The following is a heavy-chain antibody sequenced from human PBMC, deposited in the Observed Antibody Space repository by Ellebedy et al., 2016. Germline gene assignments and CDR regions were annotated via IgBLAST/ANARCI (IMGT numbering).Heavy chain of an antibody. V-gene: IGHV3-11*01. CDR1: GFTFSDYY. Sequence: GESLKISXAASGFTFSDYYMSWIRQAPGKGLEWVSYISSSGSTIYYADSVRGRFTISRDNAKKSLYLQMNSLRPEDTALYYCAKDLEGGLEWSQSAFDYWGQGTLVTVSS. D-gene: IGHD3-3*01. CDR3: AKDLEGGLEWSQSAFDY. CDR2: ISSSGSTI. J-gene: IGHJ4*02.